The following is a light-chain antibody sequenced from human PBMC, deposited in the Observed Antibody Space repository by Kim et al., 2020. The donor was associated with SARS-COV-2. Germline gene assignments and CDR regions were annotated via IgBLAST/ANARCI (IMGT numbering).Light chain of an antibody. V-gene: IGLV10-54*01. J-gene: IGLJ3*02. CDR3: SAWDSSLGAGV. Sequence: QAGLTQPPSVSKGLRQTATLTCTGNSNNIGNQGAVWLQHHQGHPPKLLSYRNNNRPSGISERLSASRSGNTASLTITGLQPEDEADYYCSAWDSSLGAGVFGGGTKLTVL. CDR2: RNN. CDR1: SNNIGNQG.